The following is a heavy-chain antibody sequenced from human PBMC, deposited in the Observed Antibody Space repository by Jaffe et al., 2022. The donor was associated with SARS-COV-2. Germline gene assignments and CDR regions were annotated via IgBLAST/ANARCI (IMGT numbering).Heavy chain of an antibody. Sequence: QVHLVESGGGLVKPGGSLRLSCAASGFTFSDYYMSWIRQAPGKGLEWVSYISSSGNTIYYADSMKGRFTISRDNAKNSLYLQMNSLRAEDTAVYYCAKAASVTPNNMKYYYYYYMDVWGKGTTVTVSS. CDR3: AKAASVTPNNMKYYYYYYMDV. D-gene: IGHD4-17*01. CDR1: GFTFSDYY. CDR2: ISSSGNTI. V-gene: IGHV3-11*01. J-gene: IGHJ6*03.